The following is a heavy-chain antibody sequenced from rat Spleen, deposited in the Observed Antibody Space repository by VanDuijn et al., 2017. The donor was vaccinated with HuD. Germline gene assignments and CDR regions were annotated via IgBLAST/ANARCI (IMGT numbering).Heavy chain of an antibody. Sequence: EVQLVESGGGLVQPGRSLKLSCAASGFTFNNYDMAWVRQAPTKGLEWIASISTGGGNTYYRDSVKGRFTISRDNAKNTLYLQMDSLRSEDTATYYCAKGGYNYGWFAYWGQGTLVTVSS. J-gene: IGHJ3*01. CDR1: GFTFNNYD. V-gene: IGHV5S13*01. CDR2: ISTGGGNT. CDR3: AKGGYNYGWFAY. D-gene: IGHD1-4*01.